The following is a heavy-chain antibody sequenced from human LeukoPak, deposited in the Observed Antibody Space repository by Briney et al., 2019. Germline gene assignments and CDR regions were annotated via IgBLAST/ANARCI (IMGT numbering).Heavy chain of an antibody. CDR2: IYYSGST. D-gene: IGHD4-17*01. J-gene: IGHJ4*02. CDR1: GYSISSGYY. CDR3: ARGLGTVTFFDY. V-gene: IGHV4-61*01. Sequence: SETLSLTCTVSGYSISSGYYWGWIRQPPGKGLEWIGYIYYSGSTNYNPSLKSRVTISVDTSKNQFSLKLSSVTAADTAVYYCARGLGTVTFFDYWGQGTLVTVSS.